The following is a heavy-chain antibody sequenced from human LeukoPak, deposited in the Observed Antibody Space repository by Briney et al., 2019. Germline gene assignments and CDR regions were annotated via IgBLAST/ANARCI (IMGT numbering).Heavy chain of an antibody. CDR2: IYYSGST. Sequence: KTSETLSLTCTVSGGSISSYYWSWIRQPPGKGLEWIGYIYYSGSTNYNPSLKSRVTISVDTSKNQFSLKLSSVTAADTAVYYCGRFSSSWSFDYWGQGTLVTVSS. CDR3: GRFSSSWSFDY. CDR1: GGSISSYY. J-gene: IGHJ4*02. D-gene: IGHD6-13*01. V-gene: IGHV4-59*01.